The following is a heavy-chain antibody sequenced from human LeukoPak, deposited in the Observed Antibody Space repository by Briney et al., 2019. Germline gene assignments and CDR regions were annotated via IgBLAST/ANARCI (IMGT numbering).Heavy chain of an antibody. CDR2: VNGDGSST. J-gene: IGHJ4*02. CDR3: ARDGIAAVDFDY. Sequence: GGSPRLSCAASGFTFSTYWMHWVRQAPGKGLVWVSRVNGDGSSTNYADSVKGRFTISRDNAKNTLYLQMNSLRAEDTAVYYCARDGIAAVDFDYWGQGILVTVSS. D-gene: IGHD6-13*01. V-gene: IGHV3-74*01. CDR1: GFTFSTYW.